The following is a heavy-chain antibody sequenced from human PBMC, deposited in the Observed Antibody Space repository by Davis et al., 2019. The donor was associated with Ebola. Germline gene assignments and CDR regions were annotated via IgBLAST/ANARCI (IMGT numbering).Heavy chain of an antibody. D-gene: IGHD4-17*01. CDR2: IYYTGTT. J-gene: IGHJ6*02. Sequence: MPSETLSLTCTVSGGSINAYYWNWNRQPAGKGLEWIGYIYYTGTTDYNPYLKSRVTIPADMSKNQFTLNLKSVTAADTALYYCARMCSVTSYHYSMDVWGQGTTVTVSS. CDR1: GGSINAYY. CDR3: ARMCSVTSYHYSMDV. V-gene: IGHV4-59*01.